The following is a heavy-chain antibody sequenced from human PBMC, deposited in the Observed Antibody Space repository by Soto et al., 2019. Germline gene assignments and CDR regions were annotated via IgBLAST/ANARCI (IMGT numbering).Heavy chain of an antibody. CDR3: ARDRGMITFGGAPFDY. Sequence: PGGSLRLSCAASGFTCSSYEMNRVRQAPGKGLERVSYISSSGRTIDYADSVKGRFTISRDNAKNSLYRQMNSLRAEDTAVYYCARDRGMITFGGAPFDYWGQGTLVTVSS. CDR1: GFTCSSYE. D-gene: IGHD3-16*01. J-gene: IGHJ4*02. CDR2: ISSSGRTI. V-gene: IGHV3-48*03.